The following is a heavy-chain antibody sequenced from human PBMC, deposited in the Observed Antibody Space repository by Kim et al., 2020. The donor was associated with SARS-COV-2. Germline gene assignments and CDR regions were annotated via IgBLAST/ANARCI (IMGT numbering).Heavy chain of an antibody. Sequence: SETLSLTCTVSGGSISSGGYYWSWIRQHPGKGLEWIGYIYYSGSTYYNPSLKSRVTISVDTSKNQFSLKLSSVTAADTAVYYCARVRDSSGYYVVGWFDPWGQGTLVTVSS. CDR3: ARVRDSSGYYVVGWFDP. V-gene: IGHV4-31*03. D-gene: IGHD3-22*01. J-gene: IGHJ5*02. CDR2: IYYSGST. CDR1: GGSISSGGYY.